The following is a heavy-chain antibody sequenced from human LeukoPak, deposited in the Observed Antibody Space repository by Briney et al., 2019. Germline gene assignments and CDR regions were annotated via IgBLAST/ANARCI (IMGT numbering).Heavy chain of an antibody. CDR3: ARDLKRDGYNPFDF. Sequence: GGSLRLSCAASGFTFSSYGMHWVRQAPGKGLEWVAFIRYDGSNKYYADSVKGRFTISRDNSKNTLYLQMNSLRAEDTAVYYCARDLKRDGYNPFDFWGQGTLVTVPS. J-gene: IGHJ4*02. CDR1: GFTFSSYG. CDR2: IRYDGSNK. V-gene: IGHV3-30*02. D-gene: IGHD5-24*01.